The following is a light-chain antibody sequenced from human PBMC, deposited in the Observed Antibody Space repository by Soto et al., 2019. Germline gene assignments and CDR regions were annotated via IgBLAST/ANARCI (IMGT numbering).Light chain of an antibody. CDR1: SSDVGGYNF. CDR2: EVS. CDR3: SSYAGTNILVV. Sequence: QSALTQPPSASGSPGQSVTISCTGSSSDVGGYNFVSWYQQHPGKAPKLMIYEVSERPSGVPDRFSGSKSGNTASLTVSGLQSDDEADFYCSSYAGTNILVVFGGGPKLTVL. V-gene: IGLV2-8*01. J-gene: IGLJ2*01.